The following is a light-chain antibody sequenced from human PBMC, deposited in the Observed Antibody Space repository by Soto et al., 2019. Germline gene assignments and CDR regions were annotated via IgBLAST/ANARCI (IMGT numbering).Light chain of an antibody. V-gene: IGKV3-20*01. CDR3: QQYVSSSPRT. Sequence: EIVLTQSPGTLSLSPGERATLSCRASHTISSSYLAWYQQKPGQAPRLLRYGISSRATGIPGRFSGSGSGTDFTLTITRLEPEYFAVYYCQQYVSSSPRTYGQGTKVEIK. J-gene: IGKJ1*01. CDR2: GIS. CDR1: HTISSSY.